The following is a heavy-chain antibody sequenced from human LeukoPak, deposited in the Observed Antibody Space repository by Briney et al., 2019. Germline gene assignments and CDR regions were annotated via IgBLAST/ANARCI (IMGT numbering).Heavy chain of an antibody. J-gene: IGHJ5*02. CDR2: INRSGRA. CDR1: GGSFSGDY. V-gene: IGHV4-34*01. D-gene: IGHD3-3*01. Sequence: SEALSLTCAVYGGSFSGDYWSWIRQPPGKGLEWIGDINRSGRAVYNTSLKSRVIISVDTSKNQFSLKVNSVTAADTAVYYCARHKIVITMLGVHRWFDPWGQGTLVAVSS. CDR3: ARHKIVITMLGVHRWFDP.